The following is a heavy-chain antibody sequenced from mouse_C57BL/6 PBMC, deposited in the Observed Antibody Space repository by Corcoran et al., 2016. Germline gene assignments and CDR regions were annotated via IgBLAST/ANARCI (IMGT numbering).Heavy chain of an antibody. V-gene: IGHV1-75*01. CDR2: IFPGSGST. CDR3: ARRYYYGSSYWYFDV. J-gene: IGHJ1*03. CDR1: GYTFTDYY. D-gene: IGHD1-1*01. Sequence: VQLQQSGPELVKPGASVKISCKASGYTFTDYYINWVKQRPGQGLEWIGWIFPGSGSTYYNEKFKGKATLTVDKSSSTAYMLLSSLTSEDSAVYFCARRYYYGSSYWYFDVWGTGTTVTVSS.